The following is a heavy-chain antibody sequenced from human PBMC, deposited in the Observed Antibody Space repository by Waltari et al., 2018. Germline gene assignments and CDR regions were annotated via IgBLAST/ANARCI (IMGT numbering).Heavy chain of an antibody. CDR3: ATLGYCSGGSCYSMDV. D-gene: IGHD2-15*01. CDR1: GYTFTGYY. V-gene: IGHV1-2*06. CDR2: INPNSGGT. J-gene: IGHJ6*03. Sequence: QVQLVQSGAEVKKPGASVKVSCKASGYTFTGYYMHWVRQAPGQGLEWMGRINPNSGGTNYAQKCQGRVTMTRDTSISTAYMELSRLRSDDTAVYYCATLGYCSGGSCYSMDVWGQGTTVTVSS.